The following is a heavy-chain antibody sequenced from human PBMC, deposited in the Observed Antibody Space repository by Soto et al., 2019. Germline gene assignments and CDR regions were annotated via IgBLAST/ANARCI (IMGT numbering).Heavy chain of an antibody. Sequence: ESLKISCKVSGYIFTSYWISWVRQMPGKGLEWMGRIDPTDSYTDYSPSFQGHVTISVDKSINTAYLQWSSLKASDSAMYYCARLPVLSLVAVWGFDYWGLGTLVTVSS. D-gene: IGHD3-16*01. CDR1: GYIFTSYW. J-gene: IGHJ4*02. CDR2: IDPTDSYT. V-gene: IGHV5-10-1*01. CDR3: ARLPVLSLVAVWGFDY.